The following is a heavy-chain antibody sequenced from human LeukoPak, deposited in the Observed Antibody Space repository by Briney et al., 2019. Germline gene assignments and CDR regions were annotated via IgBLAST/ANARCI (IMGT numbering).Heavy chain of an antibody. CDR1: GGSIISYY. V-gene: IGHV4-59*01. CDR3: ARAKEGWLRQAFDY. J-gene: IGHJ4*02. CDR2: IYYSGST. D-gene: IGHD5-12*01. Sequence: SETLSLTCSVSGGSIISYYWSWIRQPPGKGLEWIGYIYYSGSTNHNPSLKGRVIISVDTSKNQFSLNMKSVTTADTAVYFCARAKEGWLRQAFDYWGQGTLVTVSS.